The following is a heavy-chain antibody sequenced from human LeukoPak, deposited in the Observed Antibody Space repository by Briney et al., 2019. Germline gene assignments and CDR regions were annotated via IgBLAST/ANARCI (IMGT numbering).Heavy chain of an antibody. CDR2: IYYSGST. CDR3: ARPAHEGSGWPLNY. CDR1: GGSISSSTYY. V-gene: IGHV4-39*01. Sequence: SETLSLTCTVSGGSISSSTYYWGWIRQPPGKGLEWSVSIYYSGSTYYNPSLKSRVTISVDTSKNQFSLKLSSVTAADTAVYYCARPAHEGSGWPLNYWGQGTLVTVSS. D-gene: IGHD6-19*01. J-gene: IGHJ4*02.